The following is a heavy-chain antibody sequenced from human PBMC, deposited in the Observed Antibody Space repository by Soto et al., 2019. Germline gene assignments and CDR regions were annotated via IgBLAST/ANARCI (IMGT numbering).Heavy chain of an antibody. V-gene: IGHV1-2*04. J-gene: IGHJ6*02. D-gene: IGHD3-3*02. CDR2: INPNSGGT. Sequence: ASVKVSCKASGYTFTGYYMHWVRQAPGQGLEWMGWINPNSGGTNYAQKFQGWVTMTRDTSISTAYMELSRLRSDDTAVYYCARFFVECIRTTGYYYYVMDVWAQGTTDTVSS. CDR1: GYTFTGYY. CDR3: ARFFVECIRTTGYYYYVMDV.